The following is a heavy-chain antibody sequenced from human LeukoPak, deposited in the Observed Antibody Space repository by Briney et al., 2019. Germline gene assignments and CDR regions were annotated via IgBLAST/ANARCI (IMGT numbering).Heavy chain of an antibody. D-gene: IGHD6-13*01. CDR3: AKGKLDGPSSSSHYFDY. Sequence: ASVKVSCKASGYTFTSYDINWVRQATGQGLEWMGWMNPNSGNTGYAQKFQGRVTITRNTSISTAYMELSSLRSEDTAVYYCAKGKLDGPSSSSHYFDYWGQGTLVTVSS. J-gene: IGHJ4*02. CDR2: MNPNSGNT. V-gene: IGHV1-8*03. CDR1: GYTFTSYD.